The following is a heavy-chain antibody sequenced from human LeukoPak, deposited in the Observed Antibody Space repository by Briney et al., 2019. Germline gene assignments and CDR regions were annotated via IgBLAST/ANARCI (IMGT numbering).Heavy chain of an antibody. CDR2: ISSSSSYI. J-gene: IGHJ4*02. V-gene: IGHV3-21*01. D-gene: IGHD2-2*02. CDR1: GFTFSSYS. CDR3: ARGEYLGHGAFDY. Sequence: GGSLRLSCAASGFTFSSYSMNWVRQAPGKGLEWVTSISSSSSYIYYADSVKGRFTISRDNAKNSLYLQMNSLRAEDTAVYYCARGEYLGHGAFDYWGQGTLVTVSS.